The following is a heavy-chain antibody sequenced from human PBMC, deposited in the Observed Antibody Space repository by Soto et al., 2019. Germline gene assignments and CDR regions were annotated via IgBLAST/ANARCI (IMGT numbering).Heavy chain of an antibody. CDR1: GGSVSSGRNY. J-gene: IGHJ6*02. CDR2: MYYSGGT. Sequence: LSLTCTVSGGSVSSGRNYWNWIRQPPWKGLEWIGYMYYSGGTNYNPSLKSRVTISVDTSKNQFSLKLTSVTAADTAVYYCARGSHCGGDCYSGYYYYYGMDVWGQGTTVTVSS. V-gene: IGHV4-61*01. D-gene: IGHD2-21*02. CDR3: ARGSHCGGDCYSGYYYYYGMDV.